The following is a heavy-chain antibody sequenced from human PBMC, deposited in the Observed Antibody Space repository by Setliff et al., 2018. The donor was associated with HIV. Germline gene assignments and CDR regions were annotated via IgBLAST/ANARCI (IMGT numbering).Heavy chain of an antibody. J-gene: IGHJ4*02. CDR2: VNHAGST. D-gene: IGHD1-1*01. CDR1: GGSFNDFY. V-gene: IGHV4-34*01. CDR3: ARTRALNSSNWNPFDY. Sequence: SSETLSLTCAVYGGSFNDFYWTWIRQPPGKGLQWIGDVNHAGSTTYNPSLKSRVTISIDTSKNQFSLKLTSVTVADSALYFCARTRALNSSNWNPFDYWGQGTLVTV.